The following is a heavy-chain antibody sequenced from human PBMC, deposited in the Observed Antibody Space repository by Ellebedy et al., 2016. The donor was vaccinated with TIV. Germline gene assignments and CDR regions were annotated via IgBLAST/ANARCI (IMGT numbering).Heavy chain of an antibody. Sequence: MPSETLSLTCTVSGDSISSYYWGWLRQSPGKGLEWIGSIYYGGSTFYNPSLKSRVTISVDTSKNQFSLNLNSVTAADTAIYYCAREVGRRNGYSYWGQGTLVTVSS. V-gene: IGHV4-39*07. D-gene: IGHD3-22*01. J-gene: IGHJ4*02. CDR1: GDSISSYY. CDR2: IYYGGST. CDR3: AREVGRRNGYSY.